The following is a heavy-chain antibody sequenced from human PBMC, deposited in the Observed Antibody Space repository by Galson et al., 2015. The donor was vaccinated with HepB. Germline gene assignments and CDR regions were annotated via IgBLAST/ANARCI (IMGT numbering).Heavy chain of an antibody. CDR1: GFTFSSYD. CDR2: IGTAGDP. CDR3: ARGALVGATSSDAVDI. Sequence: SLRLSCAASGFTFSSYDMHWVRQATGKGLEWVSAIGTAGDPYYPGSVKGRFTISRENAKNSLYLQMNSLRAGDTAVYYCARGALVGATSSDAVDIWGQGTMVTVSS. V-gene: IGHV3-13*05. J-gene: IGHJ3*02. D-gene: IGHD1-26*01.